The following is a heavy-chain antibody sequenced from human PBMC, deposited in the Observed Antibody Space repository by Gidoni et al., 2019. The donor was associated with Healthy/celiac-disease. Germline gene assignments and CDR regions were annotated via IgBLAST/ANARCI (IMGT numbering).Heavy chain of an antibody. V-gene: IGHV3-21*01. CDR1: GFTFSSYS. CDR3: ARGARDFDY. J-gene: IGHJ4*02. CDR2: ISSSSSYI. Sequence: EVQLVASGGGLVKPGGSLRLSCAASGFTFSSYSMNWFRQAPGQGLEWFSAISSSSSYIYYADSVKGRFTISRDNAKNSLYLQRNSLRAEDTAVYYCARGARDFDYWGQGTLVTVSS.